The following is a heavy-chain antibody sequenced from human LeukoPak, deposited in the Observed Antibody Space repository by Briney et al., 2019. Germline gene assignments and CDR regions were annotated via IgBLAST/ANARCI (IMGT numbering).Heavy chain of an antibody. J-gene: IGHJ5*02. CDR2: IYYSGIT. CDR3: ARHPAWFDP. CDR1: GGSISSYY. Sequence: ETLSLTCTVSGGSISSYYWSWIRQPPGKGLEWIGYIYYSGITNYNPSLKSRVTISVDTSKKQFSLKLRSVTAADTAVYYCARHPAWFDPWGQGTLVTVSS. V-gene: IGHV4-59*08.